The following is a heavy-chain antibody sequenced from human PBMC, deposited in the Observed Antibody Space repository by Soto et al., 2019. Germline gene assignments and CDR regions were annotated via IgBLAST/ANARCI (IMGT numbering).Heavy chain of an antibody. CDR1: GGTFSSYT. CDR3: ARVGDTAMEDY. D-gene: IGHD5-18*01. J-gene: IGHJ4*02. Sequence: QVQLVQSGAGVKKPGSSVKVSCKASGGTFSSYTISWVRQAPGQGLEWMGRIIPILGIANYAQKFQGRVTITADKSTSTAYMEMSSLRSEDTDVYYCARVGDTAMEDYWGQGTLVTVSS. CDR2: IIPILGIA. V-gene: IGHV1-69*02.